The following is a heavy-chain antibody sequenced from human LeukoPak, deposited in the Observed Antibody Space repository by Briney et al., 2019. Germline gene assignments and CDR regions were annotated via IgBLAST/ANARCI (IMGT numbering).Heavy chain of an antibody. CDR1: GFTFSSYW. V-gene: IGHV3-74*01. Sequence: GGSLRLSCAASGFTFSSYWMHWVRQAPGKGLVWVSRINTDGSSTSYADSVKGRFTISRDNAKNTLYLQMNSLRAEDTAVYYCSRMNYYDSSGYHYWGQGTLVTVSS. D-gene: IGHD3-22*01. J-gene: IGHJ4*02. CDR3: SRMNYYDSSGYHY. CDR2: INTDGSST.